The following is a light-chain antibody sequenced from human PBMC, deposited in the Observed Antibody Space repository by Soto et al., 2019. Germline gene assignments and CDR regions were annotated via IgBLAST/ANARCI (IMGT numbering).Light chain of an antibody. CDR2: DAS. J-gene: IGKJ1*01. Sequence: EIVMTQSPSALSVSPGERATLSCRASQSVSSNLAWYQQKPGQAPRLLIYDASNRATGIPARFSGSGSGTDFTLTISSLEPEDFAVYYCQQYNKWPPWTFGQGTKVDI. V-gene: IGKV3D-15*01. CDR1: QSVSSN. CDR3: QQYNKWPPWT.